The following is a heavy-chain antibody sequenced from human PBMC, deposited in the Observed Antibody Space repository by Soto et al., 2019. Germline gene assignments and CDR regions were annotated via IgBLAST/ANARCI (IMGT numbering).Heavy chain of an antibody. V-gene: IGHV3-23*01. CDR1: GFTFSSYA. CDR2: ISGSGGST. Sequence: EVQLLESGGGLVQPGGSLRLSCAASGFTFSSYAMNWVRQAPGKGLEWVSVISGSGGSTYYADSVKGRFTISRDNSKNTLYRKMNSLRAGDTAVYYCANRNYGSEFDYWGQGTLVTVSS. CDR3: ANRNYGSEFDY. J-gene: IGHJ4*02. D-gene: IGHD3-10*01.